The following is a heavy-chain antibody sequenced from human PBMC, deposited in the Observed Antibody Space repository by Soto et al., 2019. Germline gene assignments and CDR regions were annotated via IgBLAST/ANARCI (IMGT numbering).Heavy chain of an antibody. J-gene: IGHJ5*02. V-gene: IGHV1-69*01. CDR2: IIPIFGTA. D-gene: IGHD6-13*01. CDR1: GGTFSSYA. CDR3: ARLGTRCYSSSWGDWVDP. Sequence: QVQLVQSGAEVQKPGSSVKVSCKASGGTFSSYAISWVRQAPGQGLEWMGGIIPIFGTANYAQKFQGRVTITADESTSTAYMELSSLRSEDTAVYYCARLGTRCYSSSWGDWVDPWGQGTLVTVPS.